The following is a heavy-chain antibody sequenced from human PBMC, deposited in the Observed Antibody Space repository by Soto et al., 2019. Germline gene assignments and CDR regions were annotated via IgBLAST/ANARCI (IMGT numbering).Heavy chain of an antibody. V-gene: IGHV1-2*02. J-gene: IGHJ6*02. CDR2: INPETGGK. Sequence: QVQLVQSGADVKTPGASVRVSCKASGYTFTGYYVHWVREAPGQGLEWMGWINPETGGKSYAQKFKGRVTLSRDTSINPSYRELSRRRFDEAAVYFCARERYQVISDGMDVWGQGTTVTVSS. CDR1: GYTFTGYY. D-gene: IGHD2-2*01. CDR3: ARERYQVISDGMDV.